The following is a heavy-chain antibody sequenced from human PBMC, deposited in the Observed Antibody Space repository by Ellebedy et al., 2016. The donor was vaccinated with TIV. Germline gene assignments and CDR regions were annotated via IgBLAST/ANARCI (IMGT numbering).Heavy chain of an antibody. CDR1: GGSFSGYY. D-gene: IGHD5-24*01. J-gene: IGHJ1*01. Sequence: SETLSLTCAVYGGSFSGYYWSWIRQPPGKGLEWIGSIYYSGSTYYNPSLESRVTISVDTSKNQFSLKLSSVTAADTAVYYCASSPRWLHFILGRPGPPYFQHWGQGTLVTVSS. CDR2: IYYSGST. V-gene: IGHV4-34*01. CDR3: ASSPRWLHFILGRPGPPYFQH.